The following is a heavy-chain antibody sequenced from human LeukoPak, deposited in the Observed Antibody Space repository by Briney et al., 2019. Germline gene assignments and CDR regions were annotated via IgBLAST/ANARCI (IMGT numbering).Heavy chain of an antibody. D-gene: IGHD6-19*01. CDR1: GVSISGISYS. V-gene: IGHV4-39*01. CDR3: AGGRSSVLGY. Sequence: PSETLSLTCSVSGVSISGISYSWGWIRQPPGKGLEWIGSIYYSGSTYYNPSLKSRVTISVDTSKNQFSLKLSSVTAADTAVYYCAGGRSSVLGYWGQGTLVTVSS. J-gene: IGHJ4*02. CDR2: IYYSGST.